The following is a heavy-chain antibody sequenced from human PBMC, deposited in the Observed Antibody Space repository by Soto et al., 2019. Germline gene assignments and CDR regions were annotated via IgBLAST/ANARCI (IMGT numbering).Heavy chain of an antibody. V-gene: IGHV4-31*03. CDR1: GGSIDSDGYC. J-gene: IGHJ4*02. Sequence: QMQLQESGPGLVRPSQTLSLTCIVSGGSIDSDGYCWTWIRQHPGQGLEWIGYSYYSGSTYYNPSLEGRASIAKDTSRNRFSLRLTSVTAADTAVYYCARTSYSRTWSHTDYWGQGILVTVSS. CDR2: SYYSGST. CDR3: ARTSYSRTWSHTDY. D-gene: IGHD6-13*01.